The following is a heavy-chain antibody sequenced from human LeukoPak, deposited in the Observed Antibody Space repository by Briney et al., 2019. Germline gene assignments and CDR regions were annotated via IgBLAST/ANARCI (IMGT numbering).Heavy chain of an antibody. Sequence: PGGSLRLSCAASGFTFSDYYMSWIRQAPGKGLEWVSYISSSGSTIYYADSVKGRFTISRDNSKNTLYLQMNSLRAEDTAVYYCAKRAYSGYGSADYWGQGTLVTVSS. D-gene: IGHD5-12*01. J-gene: IGHJ4*02. CDR3: AKRAYSGYGSADY. CDR1: GFTFSDYY. CDR2: ISSSGSTI. V-gene: IGHV3-11*01.